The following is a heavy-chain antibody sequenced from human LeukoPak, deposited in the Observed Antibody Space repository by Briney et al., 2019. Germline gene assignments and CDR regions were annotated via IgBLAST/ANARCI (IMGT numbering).Heavy chain of an antibody. V-gene: IGHV4-4*02. CDR1: GGSISSSNW. CDR3: ARWGETSALRVHAFDI. CDR2: IYHSGST. D-gene: IGHD3-10*01. J-gene: IGHJ3*02. Sequence: SETLSLTCAVSGGSISSSNWWSWVRQPPGKGLEWIGEIYHSGSTNYNPSLKSRVTISVDKSKNQFSLKLSSVTAADTAVYYCARWGETSALRVHAFDIWGQGTMVTVSS.